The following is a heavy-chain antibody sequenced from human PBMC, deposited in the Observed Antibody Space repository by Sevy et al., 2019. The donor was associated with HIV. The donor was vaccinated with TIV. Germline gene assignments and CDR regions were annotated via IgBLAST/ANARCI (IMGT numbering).Heavy chain of an antibody. CDR1: GVSMSDYY. V-gene: IGHV4-59*13. D-gene: IGHD2-21*02. CDR2: IYYSGST. Sequence: SETLSLTCTVSGVSMSDYYWSWIRQPPGKGLESLGYIYYSGSTGYNPSLRSRLAISIDTSKSQFSLKLGSVTAADTAVYYCARTDDLYAFDMWGQGTMVTVSS. CDR3: ARTDDLYAFDM. J-gene: IGHJ3*02.